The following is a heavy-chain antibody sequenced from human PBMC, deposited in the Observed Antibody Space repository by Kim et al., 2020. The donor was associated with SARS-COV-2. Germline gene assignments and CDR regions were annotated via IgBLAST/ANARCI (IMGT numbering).Heavy chain of an antibody. Sequence: GGSLRLSCAASGFTFSSYSMNWVRQAPGKGLEWVSSISSSSSYIYYADSVKGRFTISRDNAKNSLYLQMNSLRAEDTAVYYCARDPYYYDSSGYILDPWGQGTLVTVSS. V-gene: IGHV3-21*01. J-gene: IGHJ5*02. CDR3: ARDPYYYDSSGYILDP. CDR1: GFTFSSYS. D-gene: IGHD3-22*01. CDR2: ISSSSSYI.